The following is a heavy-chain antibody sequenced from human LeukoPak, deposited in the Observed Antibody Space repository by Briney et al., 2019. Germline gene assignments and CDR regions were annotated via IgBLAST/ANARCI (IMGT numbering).Heavy chain of an antibody. CDR3: ARVNYLGYCSGCSCFPGGYYFDY. V-gene: IGHV3-7*01. CDR1: GFTFSSYW. J-gene: IGHJ4*02. CDR2: IKQDGSEK. Sequence: PGGSLRLSCAASGFTFSSYWMSWVRQAPGKGLEWVANIKQDGSEKYYVDSVKGRFTISRDNAKNSLYLQMNSLRAEDTAVYYCARVNYLGYCSGCSCFPGGYYFDYWGQGTLVTVSS. D-gene: IGHD2-15*01.